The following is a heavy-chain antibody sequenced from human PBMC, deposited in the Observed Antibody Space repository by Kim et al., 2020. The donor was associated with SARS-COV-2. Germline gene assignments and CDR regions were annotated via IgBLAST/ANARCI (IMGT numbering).Heavy chain of an antibody. CDR1: GFTFSSYG. Sequence: GGSLRLSCAASGFTFSSYGMHWVRQAPGKGLEWVAVISYDGSNKYYADSVKGRFTISRDNSKNTLYLQMNSLRAEDTAVYYCAKGTYYDFWSGYSFFDYWGQGTLVTVSS. V-gene: IGHV3-30*18. CDR2: ISYDGSNK. J-gene: IGHJ4*02. D-gene: IGHD3-3*01. CDR3: AKGTYYDFWSGYSFFDY.